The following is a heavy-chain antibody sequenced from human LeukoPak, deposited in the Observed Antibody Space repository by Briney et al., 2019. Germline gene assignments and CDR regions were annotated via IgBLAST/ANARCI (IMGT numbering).Heavy chain of an antibody. V-gene: IGHV3-21*01. D-gene: IGHD3-9*01. J-gene: IGHJ4*02. CDR2: IDLDSSHI. CDR1: GFTFSTSG. Sequence: GGSLRLSCAASGFTFSTSGMNWVRQVPGKGLEWVSSIDLDSSHIYYAASVRGRFTISRDNARNSVYLQMNSLRVEDTALYYCARDPLRYLRVGHYDYWGQGTLVAVSS. CDR3: ARDPLRYLRVGHYDY.